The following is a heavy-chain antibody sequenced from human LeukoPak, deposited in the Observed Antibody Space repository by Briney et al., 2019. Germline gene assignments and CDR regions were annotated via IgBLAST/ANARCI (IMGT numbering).Heavy chain of an antibody. V-gene: IGHV3-48*03. CDR2: INVGGTAS. Sequence: GRSLRLSCAASGFTFSHYEMIWVRQAPGKGLEWVSYINVGGTASNYADSMKGRFTTSRDGAQNSLYLQLNSLRVEDTGIYYCARKTDRLGAVGRDRFFDLWGRGTLVTVSS. CDR3: ARKTDRLGAVGRDRFFDL. CDR1: GFTFSHYE. D-gene: IGHD3-16*01. J-gene: IGHJ2*01.